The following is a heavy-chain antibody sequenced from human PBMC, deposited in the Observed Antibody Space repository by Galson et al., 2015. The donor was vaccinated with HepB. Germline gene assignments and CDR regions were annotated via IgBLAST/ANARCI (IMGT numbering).Heavy chain of an antibody. V-gene: IGHV3-7*03. Sequence: SLRLSCAASGFTFSSYWMSWVRQAPGKGLEWVANIKQDGSEKYYVDSVKGRFTISRDNAKNSLYLQMNSLRAEDTAVYYRRSSWLRRGMDVWGQGTTVTVSS. CDR3: RSSWLRRGMDV. D-gene: IGHD5-18*01. J-gene: IGHJ6*02. CDR2: IKQDGSEK. CDR1: GFTFSSYW.